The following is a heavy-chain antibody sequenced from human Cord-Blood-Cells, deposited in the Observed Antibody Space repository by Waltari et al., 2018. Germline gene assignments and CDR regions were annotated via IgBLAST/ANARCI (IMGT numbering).Heavy chain of an antibody. D-gene: IGHD6-19*01. J-gene: IGHJ4*02. CDR3: TRHTVAGDY. Sequence: EVQLVESGGGLVQPGGSLKLSCAASGFTFSGPAMHWVRQASGKGLEWVGRIRSKANSYATAYAASVKGRFTISRDDSKNTAYLQMNSLKTEDTAVYYCTRHTVAGDYRGQGTLVTVSS. CDR2: IRSKANSYAT. CDR1: GFTFSGPA. V-gene: IGHV3-73*02.